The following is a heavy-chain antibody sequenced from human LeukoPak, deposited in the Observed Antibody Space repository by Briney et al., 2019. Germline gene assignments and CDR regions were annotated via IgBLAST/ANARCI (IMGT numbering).Heavy chain of an antibody. D-gene: IGHD6-13*01. CDR3: ARGIAAAGTVLSWFDP. J-gene: IGHJ5*02. CDR1: GGSFSGYY. V-gene: IGHV4-34*01. CDR2: IDHSGRT. Sequence: SETLSLTCAVYGGSFSGYYWSWIRQPPGKGLEWIGEIDHSGRTNYNPSLKSRVTISVDTSKNQFSLKLSSVTAADTAVYYCARGIAAAGTVLSWFDPWGQGTLVTVSS.